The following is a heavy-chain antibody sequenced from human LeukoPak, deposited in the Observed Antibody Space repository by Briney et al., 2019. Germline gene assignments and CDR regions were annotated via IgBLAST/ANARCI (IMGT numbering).Heavy chain of an antibody. CDR1: GGSISSSGYS. Sequence: SETLSLTCTVSGGSISSSGYSWGWIRQPPGKGLEWIASIYYSGSTYYNPSLKSRVTISVDTSKNQLSLKLSSLTAADTAVYYCARHEYSGSYYGLSWFDPWGQGTLVTVSS. CDR3: ARHEYSGSYYGLSWFDP. D-gene: IGHD1-26*01. V-gene: IGHV4-39*01. CDR2: IYYSGST. J-gene: IGHJ5*02.